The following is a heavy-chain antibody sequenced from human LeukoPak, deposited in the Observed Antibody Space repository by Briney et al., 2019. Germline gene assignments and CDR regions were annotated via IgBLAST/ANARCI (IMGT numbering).Heavy chain of an antibody. D-gene: IGHD1-26*01. CDR2: INTDGSST. J-gene: IGHJ4*02. Sequence: PGGSLGLSCAASGFTFSSYWMHWVRQAPGKGLVWVSRINTDGSSTGYADSVKGRFTISRDNAKNTLYLQMNSLRAEDTAVYYCAAGGSYELDYWGQGTLVTVSS. CDR3: AAGGSYELDY. V-gene: IGHV3-74*01. CDR1: GFTFSSYW.